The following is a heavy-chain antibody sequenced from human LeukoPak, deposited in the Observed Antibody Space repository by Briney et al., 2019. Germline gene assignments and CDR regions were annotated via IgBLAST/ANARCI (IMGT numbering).Heavy chain of an antibody. CDR3: ASQQWLVNYFDY. V-gene: IGHV4-59*08. Sequence: SETLSLTCSVSGGSMSSYYWSWIRQSPGKGLEWIGYIYHSGSTYYSPSLKSRVTISVDTSKNQFSLKLSSVTAADTAVYYCASQQWLVNYFDYWGRGTLVTVSS. CDR1: GGSMSSYY. D-gene: IGHD6-19*01. CDR2: IYHSGST. J-gene: IGHJ4*02.